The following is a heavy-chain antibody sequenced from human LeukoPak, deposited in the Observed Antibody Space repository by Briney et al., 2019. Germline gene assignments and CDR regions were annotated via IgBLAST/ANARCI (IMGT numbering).Heavy chain of an antibody. CDR1: GGTFSSHS. V-gene: IGHV1-69*13. CDR2: IIPMSSTT. Sequence: GASVKASCKASGGTFSSHSFNWVRQAPGQGLEWLGGIIPMSSTTKYAQNFQGRVTITADESTSTAFMELSSLRPEDTTLYYCARPRTYYDSWSGYPPFDYWGQGTLVTVSS. D-gene: IGHD3-3*01. CDR3: ARPRTYYDSWSGYPPFDY. J-gene: IGHJ4*02.